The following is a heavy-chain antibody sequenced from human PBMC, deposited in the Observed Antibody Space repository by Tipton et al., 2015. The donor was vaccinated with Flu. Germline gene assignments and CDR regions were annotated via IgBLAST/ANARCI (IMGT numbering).Heavy chain of an antibody. CDR2: IYTSGST. CDR1: GGSISSGSYY. J-gene: IGHJ3*02. V-gene: IGHV4-61*02. Sequence: LSCTVSGGSISSGSYYWSWIRQPAGKGLEWIGRIYTSGSTNYNPSLKSRVTISVDTSKNQFSLKLSSVTAADTAVYYCARDHRWELHAFDIWGQGTMVTVSS. CDR3: ARDHRWELHAFDI. D-gene: IGHD1-26*01.